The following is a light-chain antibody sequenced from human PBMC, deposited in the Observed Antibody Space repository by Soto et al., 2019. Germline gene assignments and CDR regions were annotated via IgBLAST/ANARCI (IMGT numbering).Light chain of an antibody. V-gene: IGKV1-39*01. CDR3: QQSYDTPPFT. Sequence: DIQMTQSPSSLSASVGDRGTITCRASQSISSYLNWYQQKPGKAPKLLINAASSFQSGVPSRFRGSGSGTDFTLTISSQQPEDFSTYYCQQSYDTPPFTFGQGTMLEIK. CDR1: QSISSY. J-gene: IGKJ2*01. CDR2: AAS.